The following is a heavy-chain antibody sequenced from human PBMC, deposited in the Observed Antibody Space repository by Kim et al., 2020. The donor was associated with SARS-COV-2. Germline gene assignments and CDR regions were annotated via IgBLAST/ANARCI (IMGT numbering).Heavy chain of an antibody. CDR2: VSSDGKNT. D-gene: IGHD3-3*02. V-gene: IGHV3-30*18. Sequence: GGSLRLSCAASGFTFSGYGMHWVRQAPGKGLEWVAVVSSDGKNTYYTDSVKGRFTISRDNSNNMVELQMNSLRPEDTAVYYCAKELLVALFAFWGQGTQVRVSS. J-gene: IGHJ4*02. CDR3: AKELLVALFAF. CDR1: GFTFSGYG.